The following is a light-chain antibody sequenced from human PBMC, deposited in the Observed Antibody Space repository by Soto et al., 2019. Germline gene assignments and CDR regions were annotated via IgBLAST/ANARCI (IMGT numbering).Light chain of an antibody. V-gene: IGKV1-27*01. J-gene: IGKJ2*01. Sequence: DIQMTQSPSSLSASVGDRVTITCRASQGIRNYLAWYQQKPGKVPKLLIYAASTLHSGVPSRFSGSGSGTDFTLTISSLQPEDVATYYCQKYNSAPYTFGQGTTLDIK. CDR1: QGIRNY. CDR3: QKYNSAPYT. CDR2: AAS.